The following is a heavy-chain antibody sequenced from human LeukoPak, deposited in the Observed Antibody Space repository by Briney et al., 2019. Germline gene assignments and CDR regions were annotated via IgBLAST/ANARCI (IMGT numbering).Heavy chain of an antibody. D-gene: IGHD3-10*01. CDR1: GGSISSSSYY. J-gene: IGHJ3*02. CDR2: IYYSGST. CDR3: ASPLSERGFGELSAFDI. Sequence: SETLSLTCTVSGGSISSSSYYWGWIRQPPGKGLEWIGSIYYSGSTNYNPSLKSRVTISVDKSKNQFSLKLSSVTAADTAVYYCASPLSERGFGELSAFDIWGQGTMVTVSS. V-gene: IGHV4-39*07.